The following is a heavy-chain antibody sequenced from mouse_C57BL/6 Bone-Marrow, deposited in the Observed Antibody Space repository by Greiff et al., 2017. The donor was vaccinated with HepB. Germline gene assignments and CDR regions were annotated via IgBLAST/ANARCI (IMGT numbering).Heavy chain of an antibody. Sequence: EVKLVESGAELVKPGASVKLSCTASGFNIKDYYMHWVKQRTEQGLEWIGRIDPEDGETKYAPKFQGKATITADTSSNTAYLQLSSLTSEDTAVYYCALLYSNGGYAMDYWGQGTSVTVSS. V-gene: IGHV14-2*01. D-gene: IGHD2-5*01. CDR2: IDPEDGET. CDR3: ALLYSNGGYAMDY. J-gene: IGHJ4*01. CDR1: GFNIKDYY.